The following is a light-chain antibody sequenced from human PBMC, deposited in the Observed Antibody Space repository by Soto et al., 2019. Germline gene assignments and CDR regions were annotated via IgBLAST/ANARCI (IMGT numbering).Light chain of an antibody. CDR3: QRYNNWPTWT. J-gene: IGKJ1*01. CDR2: GAS. Sequence: DIVLTQSPGTLSLSPGERATLSCRASQSVGSIYLAWYQQKPGQAPRLLIHGASNRASGIPARFSGSGSGTEFTLTISSLKSEDFAVYYCQRYNNWPTWTFGQGTKVDIK. CDR1: QSVGSIY. V-gene: IGKV3D-15*01.